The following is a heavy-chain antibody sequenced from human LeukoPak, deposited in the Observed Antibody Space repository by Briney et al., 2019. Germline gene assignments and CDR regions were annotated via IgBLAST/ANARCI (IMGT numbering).Heavy chain of an antibody. Sequence: GASVKVSCKASGYTFTGYYMHWVRQAPGQGLEWMGWINPNSGGTNYAQKFQGRVTMTRDTSISTAYMELSRLRSDDTAVYYCARDNLDYDILTGYYYYYYYYMDVWGKGTTVTVSS. CDR3: ARDNLDYDILTGYYYYYYYYMDV. D-gene: IGHD3-9*01. CDR2: INPNSGGT. CDR1: GYTFTGYY. V-gene: IGHV1-2*02. J-gene: IGHJ6*03.